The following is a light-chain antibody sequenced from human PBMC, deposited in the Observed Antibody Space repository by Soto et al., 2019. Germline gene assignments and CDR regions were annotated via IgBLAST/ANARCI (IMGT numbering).Light chain of an antibody. Sequence: QSVLTQPASVSGSPGQSITISCTGTNSDVSGYNYVSWYQQHPGKAPELMIYEVSHRPSGVSNRFSGSKSDNTASLTISGLQAEDEADYYCSSYTSISTLYVFGTGTKSPS. V-gene: IGLV2-14*01. CDR2: EVS. J-gene: IGLJ1*01. CDR1: NSDVSGYNY. CDR3: SSYTSISTLYV.